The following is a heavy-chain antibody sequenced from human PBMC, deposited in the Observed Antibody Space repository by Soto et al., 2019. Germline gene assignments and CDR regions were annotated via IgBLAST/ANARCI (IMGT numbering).Heavy chain of an antibody. CDR1: GGSLSYYY. Sequence: SETLSLTCTVSGGSLSYYYWSWIRQPPGKGLEWIGFIYYSGNTNYNPSLKSRVTISVDTSKNQFSLKLSSVTAADTAVYYCAKDHPTTGYSRGGAFDIWGQGTMVTVSS. D-gene: IGHD6-13*01. CDR2: IYYSGNT. J-gene: IGHJ3*02. CDR3: AKDHPTTGYSRGGAFDI. V-gene: IGHV4-59*01.